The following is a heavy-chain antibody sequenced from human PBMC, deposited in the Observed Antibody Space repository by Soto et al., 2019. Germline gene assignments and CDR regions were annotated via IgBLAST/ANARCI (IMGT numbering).Heavy chain of an antibody. J-gene: IGHJ5*02. CDR1: GYTFTSYA. CDR2: INTNTGNP. V-gene: IGHV7-4-1*01. CDR3: ARDIVVVPAAIQGSAYNWFDP. Sequence: ASVKVSGKASGYTFTSYAMNWVRQAPGQGLEWMGWINTNTGNPTYAQGFTGRFVFSLDTSVSTAYLQICSLKAEDTAVYYCARDIVVVPAAIQGSAYNWFDPWGQGTLVTVSS. D-gene: IGHD2-2*02.